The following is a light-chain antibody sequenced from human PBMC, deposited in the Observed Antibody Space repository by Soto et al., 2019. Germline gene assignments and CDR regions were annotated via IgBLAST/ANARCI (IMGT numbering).Light chain of an antibody. CDR3: QQYNAWPIT. V-gene: IGKV3-15*01. CDR1: QSVSSN. CDR2: GAS. Sequence: EIVLTQSPGTLSLSPGERATLSCRAGQSVSSNLAWYQQKPGQAPRLLIYGASTRATGIPARFRGSGSGADFTLTITSLQSEDFAIYYCQQYNAWPITFGQGTRLEIK. J-gene: IGKJ5*01.